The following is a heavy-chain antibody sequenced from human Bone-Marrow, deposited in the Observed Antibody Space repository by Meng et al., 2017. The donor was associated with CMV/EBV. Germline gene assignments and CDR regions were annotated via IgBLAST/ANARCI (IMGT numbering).Heavy chain of an antibody. J-gene: IGHJ6*02. D-gene: IGHD7-27*01. V-gene: IGHV1-8*03. Sequence: ASVKVSCKASGYTFTSYDINWVRQATGQGLEWMGWMNPNSGNTGYAQKFQGRVTITRNTSISTAYMELSSLRSEDTAVYYCARSSKWGDGMYVWGQGTTVTVSS. CDR3: ARSSKWGDGMYV. CDR1: GYTFTSYD. CDR2: MNPNSGNT.